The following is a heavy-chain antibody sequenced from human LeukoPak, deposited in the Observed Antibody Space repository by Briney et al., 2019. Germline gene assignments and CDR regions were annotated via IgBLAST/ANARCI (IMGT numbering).Heavy chain of an antibody. V-gene: IGHV4-59*08. CDR2: IYYSGST. CDR1: GGSISSYY. CDR3: ARLGLVAATLNYYYYMDV. Sequence: SETLSLTCTVSGGSISSYYWSWIRQPPGKGLEWTGYIYYSGSTNYNPSLKSRVTISVDTSKNQFSLKLSSVTAADTAVYYCARLGLVAATLNYYYYMDVWGKGTTVTVSS. D-gene: IGHD2-15*01. J-gene: IGHJ6*03.